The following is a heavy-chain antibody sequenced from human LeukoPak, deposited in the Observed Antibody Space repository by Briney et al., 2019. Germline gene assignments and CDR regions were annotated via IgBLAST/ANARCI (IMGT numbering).Heavy chain of an antibody. CDR2: ISYDGSIK. V-gene: IGHV3-30-3*01. J-gene: IGHJ4*02. CDR3: ARDMSTYYTVDS. CDR1: GFTFSTYA. D-gene: IGHD3-3*01. Sequence: PGRSLRLSCAASGFTFSTYAIQWVRLAPGKELEWVAFISYDGSIKYYADSVKGRFTISRDNTKNTLYLQMNTPRAEDTAVYYCARDMSTYYTVDSWGQGNLVTVSS.